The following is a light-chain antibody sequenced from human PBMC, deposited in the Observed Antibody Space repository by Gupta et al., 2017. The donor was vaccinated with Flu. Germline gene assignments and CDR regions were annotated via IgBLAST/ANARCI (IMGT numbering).Light chain of an antibody. V-gene: IGKV2-30*02. Sequence: VTLGHPAAIDCRTSKSLAHNDGNTYLNWFQQRPGQSPRRLIYKVSNRDSGVPDRFSGSDSGTDFTLTISRVEAEDVGVYYCMQGTHWPYTFGQGTKLEI. CDR3: MQGTHWPYT. J-gene: IGKJ2*01. CDR2: KVS. CDR1: KSLAHNDGNTY.